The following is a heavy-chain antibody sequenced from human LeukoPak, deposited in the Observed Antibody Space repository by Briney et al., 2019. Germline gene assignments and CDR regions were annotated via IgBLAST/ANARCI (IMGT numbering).Heavy chain of an antibody. D-gene: IGHD2-2*01. CDR3: ARALIVVVPAAIPD. CDR2: IYYSGTT. J-gene: IGHJ4*02. Sequence: PSETLSLTCTVSGGSISSSSYYWGWIRQPPGKGLERIGSIYYSGTTYYNPSLKSRVTISVDTSKNQFSLKLNSVTAADTAVYYCARALIVVVPAAIPDWGQGALVTVSS. V-gene: IGHV4-39*01. CDR1: GGSISSSSYY.